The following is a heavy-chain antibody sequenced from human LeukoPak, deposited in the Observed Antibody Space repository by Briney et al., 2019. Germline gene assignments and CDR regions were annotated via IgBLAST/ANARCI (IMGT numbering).Heavy chain of an antibody. CDR3: TRDLKAGNRGY. D-gene: IGHD6-19*01. CDR1: GFSIGGFA. J-gene: IGHJ4*02. V-gene: IGHV3-49*03. CDR2: IRSKGYGGTT. Sequence: GGSLRLSCTASGFSIGGFAMSWFRQAPGKGLEWVGIIRSKGYGGTTEYAASVKGRFTISRDESKSIAYLQMNSLKTEDTAVYYCTRDLKAGNRGYWGQGTLVTVSS.